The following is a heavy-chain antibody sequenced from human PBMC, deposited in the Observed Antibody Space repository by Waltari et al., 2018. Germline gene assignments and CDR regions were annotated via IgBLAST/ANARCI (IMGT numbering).Heavy chain of an antibody. CDR2: INHSGST. CDR1: GGSFSGYY. V-gene: IGHV4-34*01. J-gene: IGHJ4*02. Sequence: QVQLQQWGAGLLKPSETLSLTCAVYGGSFSGYYWRWTREPPGKGLEWIGEINHSGSTNYNPSLKSRVTISVDTSKNQFSLKLSSVTAADTAVYYCARGGAARQSLPFDYWGQGTLVTVSS. D-gene: IGHD6-6*01. CDR3: ARGGAARQSLPFDY.